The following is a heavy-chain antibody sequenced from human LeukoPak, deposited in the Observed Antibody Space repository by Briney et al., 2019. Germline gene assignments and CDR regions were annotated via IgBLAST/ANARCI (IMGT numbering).Heavy chain of an antibody. Sequence: GGSLRLSCAASGFTFSSYAMHWVRQAPGKGLEWVAVISYDGSNKYYADSVKGRFTISRDNSKNTLYLQMNSLRDEDTAVYYCARGYYDILTGYYEKYFDPWGQGTLVTVSS. CDR3: ARGYYDILTGYYEKYFDP. D-gene: IGHD3-9*01. J-gene: IGHJ5*02. V-gene: IGHV3-30*07. CDR2: ISYDGSNK. CDR1: GFTFSSYA.